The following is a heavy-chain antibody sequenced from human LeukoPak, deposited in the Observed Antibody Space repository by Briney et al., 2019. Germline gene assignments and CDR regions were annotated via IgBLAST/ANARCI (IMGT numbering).Heavy chain of an antibody. V-gene: IGHV6-1*01. D-gene: IGHD3-10*01. CDR3: AGARSCRNCDSDYYYGMDV. CDR1: GDSVSSNSAA. Sequence: SQTLSLTCAISGDSVSSNSAAWNWIRQSPSRGLEWLVRTYYRSKWYNDYAVSVKSRITINPDTSKNQFSLQLNSVTPEDTAVYYCAGARSCRNCDSDYYYGMDVWGQGTTVTVSS. CDR2: TYYRSKWYN. J-gene: IGHJ6*02.